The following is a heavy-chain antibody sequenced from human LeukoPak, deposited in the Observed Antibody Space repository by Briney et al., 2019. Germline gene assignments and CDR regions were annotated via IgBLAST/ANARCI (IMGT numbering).Heavy chain of an antibody. J-gene: IGHJ4*02. CDR1: GGSISSYY. CDR2: IYYSGST. D-gene: IGHD3-3*01. V-gene: IGHV4-59*08. Sequence: PSETLSLTCTVSGGSISSYYWSWIRQPPGKRLEWIGCIYYSGSTNYNPSLKSRVTISVDTSKNQFSLKLSSVTAADTAAYYCARQANQILRFLEWLPQSEFDYWGQGTLVTVSS. CDR3: ARQANQILRFLEWLPQSEFDY.